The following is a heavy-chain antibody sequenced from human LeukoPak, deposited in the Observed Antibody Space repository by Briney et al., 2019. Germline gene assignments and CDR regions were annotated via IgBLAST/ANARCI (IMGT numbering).Heavy chain of an antibody. Sequence: ASVRVSCTTSGYTFTNYDINWVRQAPGQGLEWMGWMNPNSGNTGYAQKFQGRVTMTRNTSISTAYMELSSLRSEDTAVYYCARPHCSSTDCHPPEWFDPWGQGTLVTVSS. CDR3: ARPHCSSTDCHPPEWFDP. CDR2: MNPNSGNT. D-gene: IGHD2-2*01. J-gene: IGHJ5*02. V-gene: IGHV1-8*01. CDR1: GYTFTNYD.